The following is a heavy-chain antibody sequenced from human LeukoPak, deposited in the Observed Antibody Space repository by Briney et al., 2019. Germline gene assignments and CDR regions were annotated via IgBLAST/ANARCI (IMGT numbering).Heavy chain of an antibody. V-gene: IGHV3-23*01. CDR1: SISSYY. D-gene: IGHD3-3*01. CDR2: IIGSGGST. J-gene: IGHJ6*03. Sequence: SISSYYWGWIRQPPGKGLEWVSAIIGSGGSTYYADSVKGRFTISRDNSKNTLYLQMNSLRAEDSAVYYCARDSYDFWSGSRPNPSYYYYYYYMDVWGKGTTVTVSS. CDR3: ARDSYDFWSGSRPNPSYYYYYYYMDV.